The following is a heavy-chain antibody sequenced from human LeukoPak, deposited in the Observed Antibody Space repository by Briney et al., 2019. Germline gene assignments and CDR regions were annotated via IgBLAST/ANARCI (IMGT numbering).Heavy chain of an antibody. CDR1: GYTFTGYY. CDR3: ARDKVAAAGRFDY. V-gene: IGHV1-18*04. Sequence: ASVKVSCKASGYTFTGYYMHWVRQAPGQGLEWMGWISAYNGNTNYAQKLQGRVTMTTDTSTSTAYMELRSLRSDDTAVYYRARDKVAAAGRFDYWGQGTLVTVSS. J-gene: IGHJ4*02. CDR2: ISAYNGNT. D-gene: IGHD6-13*01.